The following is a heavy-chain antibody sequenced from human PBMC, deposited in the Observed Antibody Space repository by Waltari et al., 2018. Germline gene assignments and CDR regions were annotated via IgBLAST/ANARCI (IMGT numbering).Heavy chain of an antibody. CDR2: INPNSGGT. J-gene: IGHJ5*02. CDR3: ASGTYYYDSSGIARWFDP. Sequence: QVQLVQSGAEVKKPGASVKVSCKASGYTFTGYYMHWVRQAPGQGLEWMGWINPNSGGTNYAQKFQGRITMTRDTSISTAYMELSRLRSDDTAVYYCASGTYYYDSSGIARWFDPWGQGTLVTVCS. CDR1: GYTFTGYY. V-gene: IGHV1-2*02. D-gene: IGHD3-22*01.